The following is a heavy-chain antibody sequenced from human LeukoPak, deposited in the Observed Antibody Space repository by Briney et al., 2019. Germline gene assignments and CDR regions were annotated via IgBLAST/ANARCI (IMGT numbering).Heavy chain of an antibody. V-gene: IGHV3-21*04. Sequence: PGGSLRLSCAASGFTFSSYSMNWVRQAPGKGLEWVSSISSSSSYIYYADSVKGRFTVSRDNSKNTLYLQMNSLRAEDTAVYYCAKECTNWNDKSFDYWGQGTLVTVSS. CDR3: AKECTNWNDKSFDY. CDR1: GFTFSSYS. CDR2: ISSSSSYI. J-gene: IGHJ4*02. D-gene: IGHD1-1*01.